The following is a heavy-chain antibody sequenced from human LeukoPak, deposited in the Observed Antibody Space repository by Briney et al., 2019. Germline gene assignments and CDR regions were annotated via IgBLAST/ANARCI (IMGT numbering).Heavy chain of an antibody. CDR3: ARVVEFWSGYYYYYYYMDV. CDR2: INPSGGST. CDR1: GYTFTSYY. V-gene: IGHV1-46*01. J-gene: IGHJ6*03. Sequence: ASVKVSCKASGYTFTSYYMHWVRQAPGQGLEWMGIINPSGGSTSYAQKFQGRVTMTRDTSTSTAYMELSSLRSEDTAVYYCARVVEFWSGYYYYYYYMDVWGKGTTVTVSS. D-gene: IGHD3-3*01.